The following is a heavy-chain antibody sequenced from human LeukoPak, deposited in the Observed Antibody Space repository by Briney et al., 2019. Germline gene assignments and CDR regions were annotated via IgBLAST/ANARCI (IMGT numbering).Heavy chain of an antibody. Sequence: ASVKVSCKAFGGTFSSYAISWVRQAPGQGLEWMGGIIPIFGTANYAQKFQGRVTITADESTSTAYMELSSLRSEDTAVYYCARGFGPSSGFSFDYWGQGTLVTVSS. V-gene: IGHV1-69*13. J-gene: IGHJ4*02. CDR1: GGTFSSYA. CDR2: IIPIFGTA. D-gene: IGHD3-22*01. CDR3: ARGFGPSSGFSFDY.